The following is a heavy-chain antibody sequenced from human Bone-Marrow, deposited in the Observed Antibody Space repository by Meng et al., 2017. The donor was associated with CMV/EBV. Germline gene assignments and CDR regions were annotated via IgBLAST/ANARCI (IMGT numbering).Heavy chain of an antibody. J-gene: IGHJ6*02. CDR1: GFTFSNHV. D-gene: IGHD6-19*01. V-gene: IGHV3-30-3*01. CDR2: ISFDGHNE. CDR3: ARDDLPGAGRALDV. Sequence: GESLKISCAASGFTFSNHVMHWVRQAPGKGLEWVAAISFDGHNEYYADSVKGRFTISRDTSKKTLYLQMDSLRAEDTALYYCARDDLPGAGRALDVWGQGTTVTVYS.